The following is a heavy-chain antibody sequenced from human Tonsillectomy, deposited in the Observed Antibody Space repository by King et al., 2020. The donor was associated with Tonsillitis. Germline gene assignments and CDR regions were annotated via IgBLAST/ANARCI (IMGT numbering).Heavy chain of an antibody. CDR2: IYHSGST. CDR1: GYSISSGYY. V-gene: IGHV4-38-2*01. D-gene: IGHD2-15*01. Sequence: QLQESGPGLVKPSETLSLTCAVSGYSISSGYYWGWIRQPPGKGQEWIGSIYHSGSTYYNPSLKSRVTISVDTSKNQFSLKLSSVTAADTAVYYCARVGYCSGGSCYPDYWGQGTLVTVSS. CDR3: ARVGYCSGGSCYPDY. J-gene: IGHJ4*02.